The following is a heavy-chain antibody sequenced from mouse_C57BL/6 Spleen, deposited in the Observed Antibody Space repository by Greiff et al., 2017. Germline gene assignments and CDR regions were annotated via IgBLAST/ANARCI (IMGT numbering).Heavy chain of an antibody. V-gene: IGHV1-26*01. J-gene: IGHJ1*03. CDR3: ARYYGRYFDV. CDR2: INPNNGGT. D-gene: IGHD1-1*01. CDR1: GYTFTDYY. Sequence: EVQQQQPGPELVKPGASVKISCKASGYTFTDYYMNWVKQSHGKSLEWIGDINPNNGGTSYNQKFKGKATLTVDKSSSTAYMELRSLTSEDSAVYYCARYYGRYFDVWGTGTTVTVSS.